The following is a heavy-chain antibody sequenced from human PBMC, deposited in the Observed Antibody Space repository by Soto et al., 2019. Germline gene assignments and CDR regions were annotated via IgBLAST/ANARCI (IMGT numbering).Heavy chain of an antibody. D-gene: IGHD3-22*01. V-gene: IGHV1-69*13. CDR1: GGTFSSYA. Sequence: SVKVSCKASGGTFSSYAISWVRQAPGQGLEWMGGIIPIFGTANYAQKFQGRVTITADESTSTAYMELSSLRSEDTAVYYCARDPAHLPDSSGYYTVDPLGQGTLVTVSS. CDR2: IIPIFGTA. CDR3: ARDPAHLPDSSGYYTVDP. J-gene: IGHJ5*02.